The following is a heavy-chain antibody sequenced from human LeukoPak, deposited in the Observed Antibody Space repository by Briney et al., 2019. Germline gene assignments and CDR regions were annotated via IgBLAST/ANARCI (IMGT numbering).Heavy chain of an antibody. CDR1: GFIFNNYA. V-gene: IGHV3-23*01. D-gene: IGHD3-10*01. CDR3: AKVKGSGRCYNPQFDY. Sequence: AGGSLRLSCAASGFIFNNYAMSWVRQAPGKGLDWVSVISNSGGSTYYTDSVKGRFTVSRDNSKNTVYLQTNSLRAEDTAIYFCAKVKGSGRCYNPQFDYWGQGILVTVSS. CDR2: ISNSGGST. J-gene: IGHJ4*02.